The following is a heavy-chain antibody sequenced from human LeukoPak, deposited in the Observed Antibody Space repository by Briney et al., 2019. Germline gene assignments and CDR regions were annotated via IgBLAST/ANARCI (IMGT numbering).Heavy chain of an antibody. CDR3: ARVRRAFFWSGHEEYFDY. Sequence: GASVKVSCKASGYTLTSYDINWVRQATGQGLEWMGWMNPNSGNTGYAQKFQGRVTMTRNTSISTAYMELSSLRSEDTAVYYCARVRRAFFWSGHEEYFDYWGQGTLVTVSS. J-gene: IGHJ4*02. V-gene: IGHV1-8*01. CDR1: GYTLTSYD. D-gene: IGHD3-3*01. CDR2: MNPNSGNT.